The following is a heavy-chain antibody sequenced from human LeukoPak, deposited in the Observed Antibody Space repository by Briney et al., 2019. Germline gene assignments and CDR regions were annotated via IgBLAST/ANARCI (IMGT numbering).Heavy chain of an antibody. Sequence: GGSLRLSCAASGFTFSSYSMNWVRQAPGKGLEWVSYISSSSSTIYYADSVKGRVTMSRDNAKNSLYLQMNSLRAEDTAVYYCARDPPSCSGGRCYSGQGYFDYWGQGTLVTVSS. D-gene: IGHD2-15*01. V-gene: IGHV3-48*04. CDR1: GFTFSSYS. CDR2: ISSSSSTI. CDR3: ARDPPSCSGGRCYSGQGYFDY. J-gene: IGHJ4*02.